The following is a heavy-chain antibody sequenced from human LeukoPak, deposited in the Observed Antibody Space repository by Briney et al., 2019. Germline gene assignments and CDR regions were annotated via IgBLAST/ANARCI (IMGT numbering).Heavy chain of an antibody. Sequence: ASVKVSCKASGYTFTSYGISWMRQAPGQGLEWMGWIGAYNGNTNYAQKLQGRVTMTTDTSTSAAYMELRSLRSDDTAVYYCATAQYSSGWIGYWGQGTLVTVSS. CDR1: GYTFTSYG. D-gene: IGHD6-19*01. CDR2: IGAYNGNT. J-gene: IGHJ4*02. V-gene: IGHV1-18*01. CDR3: ATAQYSSGWIGY.